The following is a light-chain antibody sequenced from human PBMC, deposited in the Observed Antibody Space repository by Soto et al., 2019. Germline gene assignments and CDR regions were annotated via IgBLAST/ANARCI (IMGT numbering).Light chain of an antibody. CDR2: DAS. V-gene: IGKV1-5*01. CDR3: QQYDSNSQT. CDR1: QSISNW. J-gene: IGKJ1*01. Sequence: DIQMTQSPSTLSASVRDRVTMTCRASQSISNWLAWYQQKPGKAPKLLLYDASTLASGVPSRFSGSGFGTEFTLTISSLQPDDFAIYYCQQYDSNSQTFGQGTKVDI.